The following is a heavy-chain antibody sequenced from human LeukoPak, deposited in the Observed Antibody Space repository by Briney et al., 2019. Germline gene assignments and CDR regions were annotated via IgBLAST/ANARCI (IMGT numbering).Heavy chain of an antibody. D-gene: IGHD3-3*01. CDR2: ISSSGSTI. Sequence: GGSLRLSCAASGFTFSDYYMSWIRQAPGKGLEWVSYISSSGSTIYYADSVKGRFAISRDNAKNSLYLQMNSLRAEDTAVYYCARAKSYDFWSGYYMDVWGKGTTVTVSS. CDR1: GFTFSDYY. J-gene: IGHJ6*03. CDR3: ARAKSYDFWSGYYMDV. V-gene: IGHV3-11*04.